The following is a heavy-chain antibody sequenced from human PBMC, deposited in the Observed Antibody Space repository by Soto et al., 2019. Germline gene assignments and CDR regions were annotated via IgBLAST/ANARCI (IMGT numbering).Heavy chain of an antibody. CDR1: GFTFSNFA. J-gene: IGHJ4*02. CDR3: AKGRVVGVTTCPDF. CDR2: INGNGRSK. Sequence: EVQLLESGGGLVQPEGSLRLSCAASGFTFSNFAMSWYRQAPGKGLEWVSVINGNGRSKYHADSVQGRFTISRDNSKNALYLQMNSLRAGDTALYYCAKGRVVGVTTCPDFWGQGTLVTVSS. V-gene: IGHV3-23*01. D-gene: IGHD1-26*01.